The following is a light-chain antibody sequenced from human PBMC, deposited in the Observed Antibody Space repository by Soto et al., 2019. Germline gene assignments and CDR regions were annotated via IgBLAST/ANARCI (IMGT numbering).Light chain of an antibody. CDR3: QQPSNWSIT. J-gene: IGKJ5*01. CDR2: DAS. V-gene: IGKV3-11*01. Sequence: EIVLTQSPATLSLSPGERATLSCMAIQSVSSYLSLYQQKPGQAPRLLIYDASNRATGIPARFSGSGSGTDFTLTISSLEPEDFAVYYCQQPSNWSITFGQGTRLE. CDR1: QSVSSY.